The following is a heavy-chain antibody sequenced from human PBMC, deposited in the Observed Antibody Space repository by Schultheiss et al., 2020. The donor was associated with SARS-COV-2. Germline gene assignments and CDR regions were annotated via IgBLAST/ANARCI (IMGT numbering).Heavy chain of an antibody. Sequence: SETLSLTCTVSGGSISSYYWSWIRQPPGKGLEWIGSIYYSGSTYYNPSLKSRVTISVDTSKNQFSLKLSSVTAADTAVYYCAKLVRYCSGGSCYTDPYFDYWGQGTLVTVSS. D-gene: IGHD2-15*01. CDR3: AKLVRYCSGGSCYTDPYFDY. CDR2: IYYSGST. V-gene: IGHV4-59*05. CDR1: GGSISSYY. J-gene: IGHJ4*02.